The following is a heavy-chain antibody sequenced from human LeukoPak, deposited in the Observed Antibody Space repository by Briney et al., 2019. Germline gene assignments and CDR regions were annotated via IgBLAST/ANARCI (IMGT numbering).Heavy chain of an antibody. D-gene: IGHD6-13*01. J-gene: IGHJ6*02. CDR1: GTYW. Sequence: GGSLNLSCAASGTYWMHWVRQAPGKGLVWVSHVNSDGSWTSHADSVKGRFTISRDNSKNTLYLQMNSLRAEDTAVYYCAKALSAVIAAAGTGSGYGMDVGGQGTTVTVSS. CDR2: VNSDGSWT. V-gene: IGHV3-74*01. CDR3: AKALSAVIAAAGTGSGYGMDV.